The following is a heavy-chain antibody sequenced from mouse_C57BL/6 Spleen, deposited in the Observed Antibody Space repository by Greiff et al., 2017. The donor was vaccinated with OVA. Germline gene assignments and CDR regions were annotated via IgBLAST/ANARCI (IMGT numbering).Heavy chain of an antibody. CDR3: TRSDYEDAMDY. D-gene: IGHD2-4*01. V-gene: IGHV1-5*01. CDR1: GYTFTSYW. Sequence: EVQLQQSGTVLARPGASVKMSCKTSGYTFTSYWMHWVKQRPGQGLEWIGAIYPGNSDTSYNQKFKGKAKLTAVTSASTAYMELSSLTNEDSAVYYCTRSDYEDAMDYWGQGTSVTVSS. CDR2: IYPGNSDT. J-gene: IGHJ4*01.